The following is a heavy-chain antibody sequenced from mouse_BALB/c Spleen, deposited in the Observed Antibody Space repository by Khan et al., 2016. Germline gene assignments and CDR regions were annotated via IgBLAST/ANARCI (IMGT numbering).Heavy chain of an antibody. V-gene: IGHV1-66*01. CDR1: GYSFTSYY. J-gene: IGHJ2*01. Sequence: QVRLQQSGPELVKPGASVKISCKASGYSFTSYYIHWVKQRPGQGLEWIGWIFPGSGNTKYNEKFKGKATLTADTSSSTAYMQLSSLTSEDSAVYLCARSYYDGSPYYFDSWGQGTTLTVSS. D-gene: IGHD1-1*01. CDR3: ARSYYDGSPYYFDS. CDR2: IFPGSGNT.